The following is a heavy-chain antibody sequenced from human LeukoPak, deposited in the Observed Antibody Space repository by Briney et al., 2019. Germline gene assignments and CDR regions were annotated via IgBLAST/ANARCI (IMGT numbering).Heavy chain of an antibody. CDR3: ARGGGSYSPAYYFDY. CDR2: IYHSGST. Sequence: PSETLSLTCTVSGYSISSGYYWGWIRQPPGKGLEWIGSIYHSGSTYYNPSLKSRVTISVDTSKNQFSLKLSPVTAADTAVYYCARGGGSYSPAYYFDYWGQGTLVTVSS. V-gene: IGHV4-38-2*02. J-gene: IGHJ4*02. CDR1: GYSISSGYY. D-gene: IGHD1-26*01.